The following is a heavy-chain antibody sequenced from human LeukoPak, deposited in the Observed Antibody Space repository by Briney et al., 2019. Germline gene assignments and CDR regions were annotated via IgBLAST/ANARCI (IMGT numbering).Heavy chain of an antibody. CDR2: INPNSGGT. Sequence: ASVKVSCKASGYAFTGYYMHWVRQAPGQGLERMGWINPNSGGTNYAQKFQGSVTMTRDTSISTAYMELSRLRPDDTAVYYCARDHCSSANCYEYHYYGMDVWGQGTTVTVSS. CDR3: ARDHCSSANCYEYHYYGMDV. CDR1: GYAFTGYY. D-gene: IGHD2-2*01. J-gene: IGHJ6*02. V-gene: IGHV1-2*02.